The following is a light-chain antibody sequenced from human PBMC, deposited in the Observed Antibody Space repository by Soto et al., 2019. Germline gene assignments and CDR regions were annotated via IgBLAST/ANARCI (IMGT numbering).Light chain of an antibody. CDR1: QSVNRT. V-gene: IGKV3-11*01. Sequence: EVVLTQSPATLSLSPGERANLSCRTSQSVNRTLAWYQQKSGQAPRLLIYDASNRATGIPTRLSGSGSGTDFTLTISSLEPEDFAVYYCQQRYNWPQTFGQGTKVEIK. CDR2: DAS. CDR3: QQRYNWPQT. J-gene: IGKJ1*01.